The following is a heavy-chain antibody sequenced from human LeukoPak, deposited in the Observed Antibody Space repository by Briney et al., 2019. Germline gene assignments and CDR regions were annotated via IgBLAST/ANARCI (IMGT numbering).Heavy chain of an antibody. CDR1: GFTFSSYS. CDR3: ASVGKVLLWFSGLSGAVDYMDV. Sequence: GGSLRLSCAASGFTFSSYSMNWVRQAPGKGLEWVSSISSSSSYIYYADSVKGRFTISRDNAKNSLYLQMNSLRAEDTAVYYCASVGKVLLWFSGLSGAVDYMDVWGKGTTVTVSS. J-gene: IGHJ6*03. V-gene: IGHV3-21*01. D-gene: IGHD3-10*01. CDR2: ISSSSSYI.